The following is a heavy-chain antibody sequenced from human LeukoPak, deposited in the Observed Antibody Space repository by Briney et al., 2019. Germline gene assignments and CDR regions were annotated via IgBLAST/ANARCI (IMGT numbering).Heavy chain of an antibody. Sequence: GSLRLSCAASGFTFSSYAMSWVRQAPGKGLEWIGEINHSGSTNYNPSLKSRVTISVDTSKNQFSLKLSSVTAADTAVYYCARGRGDSVVVPAADHFDYWGQGTLVTVSS. CDR1: GFTFSSYA. V-gene: IGHV4-34*01. J-gene: IGHJ4*02. CDR2: INHSGST. D-gene: IGHD2-2*01. CDR3: ARGRGDSVVVPAADHFDY.